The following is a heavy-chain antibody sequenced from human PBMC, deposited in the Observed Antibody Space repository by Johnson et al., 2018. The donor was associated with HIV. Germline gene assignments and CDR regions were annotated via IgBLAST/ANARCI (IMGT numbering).Heavy chain of an antibody. CDR3: VFGEDYYDSGGHHHGPAAFDF. V-gene: IGHV3-7*01. Sequence: VQLVESGGGVVQPGRSLRLSCVASGFSFSSYWMSWVRQAPGKGLEWVANIKQDGSEKYYVDSVKGRFTIPRDNAKNSLYLQMNSLRAEDTALYYCVFGEDYYDSGGHHHGPAAFDFWGLGTMVTVSS. CDR2: IKQDGSEK. J-gene: IGHJ3*01. D-gene: IGHD3-22*01. CDR1: GFSFSSYW.